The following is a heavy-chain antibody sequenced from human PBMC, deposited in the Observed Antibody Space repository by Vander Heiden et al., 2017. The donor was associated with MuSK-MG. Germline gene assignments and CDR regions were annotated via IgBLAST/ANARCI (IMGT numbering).Heavy chain of an antibody. D-gene: IGHD3-10*01. CDR2: MNQDGSRI. J-gene: IGHJ5*02. CDR3: ATSMIRAAYDH. V-gene: IGHV3-7*01. Sequence: EVQLVESGGGLVQPGGCLRLSCAASGYTFGDYWMVWVRQVPGKRLEWVANMNQDGSRIYYVDSVKGRFTISRDNAKNSLYLQMTSLRAEDTAVYFCATSMIRAAYDHWGQGTLVTVSS. CDR1: GYTFGDYW.